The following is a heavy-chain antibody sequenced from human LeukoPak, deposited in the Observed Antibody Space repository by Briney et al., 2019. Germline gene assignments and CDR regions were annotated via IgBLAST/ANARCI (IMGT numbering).Heavy chain of an antibody. CDR2: ISSSSSYI. J-gene: IGHJ4*02. Sequence: GGSLRLSCAASGFTFSSYSMNWVRQAPGKGLEWVSSISSSSSYIYYADSVKGRFTISRDNAKNSLCLQMNSLRAEDTAVYYCARSLPRYYFDYWGQGTLVTVSS. CDR1: GFTFSSYS. CDR3: ARSLPRYYFDY. V-gene: IGHV3-21*01.